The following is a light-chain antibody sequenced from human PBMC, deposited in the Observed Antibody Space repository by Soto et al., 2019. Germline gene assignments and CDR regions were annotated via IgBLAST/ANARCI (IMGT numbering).Light chain of an antibody. CDR1: QTISRW. CDR3: HSRA. Sequence: DIHLTQTASTCSGSLGDDVTITCRASQTISRWLAWYQQKPGRAPKLLIYDASTLESGVPSRFSGSGSETEFTLTISRLQPDDFATYFCHSRAFGQGTRLEIK. CDR2: DAS. V-gene: IGKV1-5*01. J-gene: IGKJ5*01.